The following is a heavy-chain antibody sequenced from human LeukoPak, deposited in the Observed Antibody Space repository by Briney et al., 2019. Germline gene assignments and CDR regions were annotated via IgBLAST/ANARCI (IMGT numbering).Heavy chain of an antibody. CDR3: ARGLRGSPAFDY. D-gene: IGHD2-2*01. CDR2: INPHSGKT. J-gene: IGHJ4*02. CDR1: GYPFRNYD. V-gene: IGHV1-8*01. Sequence: ASVEVSCKTSGYPFRNYDINWVRQATGQGLEWMGWINPHSGKTGYAQKFQGRVTMTTDTSASTAYMELSSLRSEDTAVYYCARGLRGSPAFDYWGQGTLVTDSS.